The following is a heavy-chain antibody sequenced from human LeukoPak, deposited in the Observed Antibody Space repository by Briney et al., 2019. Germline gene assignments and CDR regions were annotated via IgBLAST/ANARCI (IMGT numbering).Heavy chain of an antibody. J-gene: IGHJ4*02. V-gene: IGHV3-7*01. CDR2: IKQDGSEK. CDR1: GFTFSSYW. Sequence: GGSLRLSCAASGFTFSSYWMSWVRQAPGKGLEWVANIKQDGSEKYYVDSVKGRFTISRDNAKNSLYLQMNSLRAEDTAVYYCASDLAFWSGYSFDYWGQGTLVTVSS. D-gene: IGHD3-3*01. CDR3: ASDLAFWSGYSFDY.